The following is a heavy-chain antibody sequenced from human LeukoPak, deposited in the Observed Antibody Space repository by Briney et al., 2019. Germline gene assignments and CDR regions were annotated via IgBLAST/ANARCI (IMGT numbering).Heavy chain of an antibody. D-gene: IGHD4-23*01. CDR1: GFTFSSYA. CDR3: ARDPYGGNWFDY. V-gene: IGHV3-48*03. J-gene: IGHJ4*02. Sequence: GGSLRLSCAASGFTFSSYAMSWVRQAPGKGLEWVSYISSSGSTIYYADSVKGRFTISRDNAKNSLYLQMNSLRAEDTAVYYCARDPYGGNWFDYWGQGTLVTVSS. CDR2: ISSSGSTI.